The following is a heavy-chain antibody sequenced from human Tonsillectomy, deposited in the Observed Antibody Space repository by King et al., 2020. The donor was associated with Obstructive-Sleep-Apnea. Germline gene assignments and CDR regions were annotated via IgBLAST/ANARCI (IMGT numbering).Heavy chain of an antibody. CDR2: MRYDGSNK. J-gene: IGHJ4*02. D-gene: IGHD3-10*01. V-gene: IGHV3-30*02. CDR1: GFTFSSYA. CDR3: AKDSVVRGVIKKSPLFDY. Sequence: LVQSGGGVVQPGGSLRLSCAASGFTFSSYAMHWVRQTPGKGLEWVAFMRYDGSNKYYVDSVKGRFTISRDNSKNTLYLQMNSLRVEDTAVYYCAKDSVVRGVIKKSPLFDYWGQGTLVTVSS.